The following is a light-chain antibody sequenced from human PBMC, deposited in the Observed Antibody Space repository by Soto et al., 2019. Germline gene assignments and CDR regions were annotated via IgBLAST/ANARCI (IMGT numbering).Light chain of an antibody. CDR3: CSNGRSSSLKVM. V-gene: IGLV2-23*01. Sequence: QSALTQPASVSGSPGQSITISCSGISSDVGSHNLVSWFQQYPGKAPKLIICDDSKRPSGVSPRFSGSKSGNTASLTISELQAEDEADYYCCSNGRSSSLKVMFGGGTKLTVL. J-gene: IGLJ3*02. CDR1: SSDVGSHNL. CDR2: DDS.